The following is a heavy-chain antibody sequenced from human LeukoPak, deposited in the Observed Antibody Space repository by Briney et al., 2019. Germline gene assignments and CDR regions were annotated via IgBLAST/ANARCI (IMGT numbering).Heavy chain of an antibody. J-gene: IGHJ4*02. CDR3: AKDRIGGVYTAYESFDS. Sequence: GGSLRLSCAGAGFNFNSYAMSWVRQAPGRGLDWVSYISGSGLRAYYADSVKGRFTIHRDNSKNTLYLQMDSLRVEDTAVYFCAKDRIGGVYTAYESFDSWGQGALVTVSS. CDR1: GFNFNSYA. V-gene: IGHV3-23*01. D-gene: IGHD5-12*01. CDR2: ISGSGLRA.